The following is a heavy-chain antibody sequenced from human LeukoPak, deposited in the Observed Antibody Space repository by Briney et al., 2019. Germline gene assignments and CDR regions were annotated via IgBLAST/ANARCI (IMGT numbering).Heavy chain of an antibody. CDR2: ISYSGST. D-gene: IGHD3-22*01. CDR3: AREPGFDSSGYLNWFDP. CDR1: GGSIRSYY. Sequence: SETLSLTCTVSGGSIRSYYWSWIRQPPGKGLEWIACISYSGSTKYNPSLKSRVTISVDTSKNQLSLKLSSVTAADTAVYYCAREPGFDSSGYLNWFDPWGQGTLVTVSS. J-gene: IGHJ5*02. V-gene: IGHV4-59*01.